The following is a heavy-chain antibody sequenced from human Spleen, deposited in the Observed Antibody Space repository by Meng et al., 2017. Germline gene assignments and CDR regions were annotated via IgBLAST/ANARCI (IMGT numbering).Heavy chain of an antibody. CDR2: INHSGST. Sequence: QGQRQQWGAGLLKPSGTLSLTWAVYGGSFSGYYWSWIRQPPGKGLEWIGEINHSGSTNYNPSLKSRVTISLDTSKNHFSLSLSSVTAADTAVYYCARSPVGTLSPLDPWGQGTLVTVSS. J-gene: IGHJ5*02. CDR1: GGSFSGYY. D-gene: IGHD1-26*01. CDR3: ARSPVGTLSPLDP. V-gene: IGHV4-34*01.